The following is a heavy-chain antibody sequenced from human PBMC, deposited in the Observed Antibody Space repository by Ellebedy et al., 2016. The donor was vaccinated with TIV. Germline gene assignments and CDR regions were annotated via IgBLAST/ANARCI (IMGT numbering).Heavy chain of an antibody. V-gene: IGHV4-39*07. CDR2: IYYNGENR. Sequence: MPGGSLRLSCSVSGGSISTSDRFWGWIRQPPRKGLEWIGSIYYNGENRYSNPSLKSRVTRSIDTSKNQFSLNLNHVTAADTAVYYCARGFGEFDPWGQGTLVTVSS. CDR3: ARGFGEFDP. CDR1: GGSISTSDRF. D-gene: IGHD3-10*01. J-gene: IGHJ5*02.